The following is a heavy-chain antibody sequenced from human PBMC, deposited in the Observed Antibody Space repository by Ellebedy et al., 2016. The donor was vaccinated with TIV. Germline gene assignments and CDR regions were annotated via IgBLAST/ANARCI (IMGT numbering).Heavy chain of an antibody. Sequence: GGSLRLXXAASGFTFSSFWMQWVRQAPGKGLEWVANIKQDGSEKHYGDSVQGRFTIFRDNAKNSLYLQMNSLRAEDTAVYYCARRYFDLWGRGTLVTVSS. CDR3: ARRYFDL. CDR2: IKQDGSEK. J-gene: IGHJ2*01. CDR1: GFTFSSFW. V-gene: IGHV3-7*03.